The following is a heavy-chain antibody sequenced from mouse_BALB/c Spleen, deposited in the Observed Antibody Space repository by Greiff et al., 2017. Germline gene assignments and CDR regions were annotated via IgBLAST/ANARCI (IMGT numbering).Heavy chain of an antibody. Sequence: QVQLQQSGAELAKPGASVKMSCKASGYTFTSYWMHWVKQRPGQGLEWIGYINPSTGYTEYNQKFKDKATLTADKSSSTAYMQLSSLTSEDSAVYYCASSYYVMDYWGQGTSVTVSS. CDR3: ASSYYVMDY. CDR1: GYTFTSYW. J-gene: IGHJ4*01. V-gene: IGHV1-7*01. CDR2: INPSTGYT.